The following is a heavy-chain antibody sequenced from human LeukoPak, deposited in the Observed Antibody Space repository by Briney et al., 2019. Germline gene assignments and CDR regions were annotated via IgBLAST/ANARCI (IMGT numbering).Heavy chain of an antibody. D-gene: IGHD3-10*01. J-gene: IGHJ5*02. CDR2: IIPIFGTA. CDR1: GGTFSSYA. V-gene: IGHV1-69*05. Sequence: ASVKVSCKASGGTFSSYAISWVRQAPGQGLEWMGGIIPIFGTADYAQKFQGRVTITTDESTSTAYMELSSLRSEDTAVYYCARDAPPGVRGVIRWLDPWGQGTLVTVSS. CDR3: ARDAPPGVRGVIRWLDP.